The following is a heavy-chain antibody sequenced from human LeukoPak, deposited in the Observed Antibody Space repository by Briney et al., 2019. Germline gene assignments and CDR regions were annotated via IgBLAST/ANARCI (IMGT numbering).Heavy chain of an antibody. CDR1: GGSLSGYY. D-gene: IGHD3-10*01. CDR2: INHSGST. Sequence: SETLSLTCAVYGGSLSGYYWSWIRQPPGKGLEWIGEINHSGSTNYNPSLKSRVTISVDTSKNQFSLKLSSVTAADTAVYYCARAYYYGSGTFDIWGQGTMVTVSS. CDR3: ARAYYYGSGTFDI. J-gene: IGHJ3*02. V-gene: IGHV4-34*01.